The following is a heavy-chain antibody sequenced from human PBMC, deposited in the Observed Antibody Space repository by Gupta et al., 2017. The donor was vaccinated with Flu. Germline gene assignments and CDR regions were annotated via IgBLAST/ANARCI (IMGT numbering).Heavy chain of an antibody. V-gene: IGHV1-18*01. D-gene: IGHD1-7*01. Sequence: QVQLVQSGPEVKKPGASVKVSCKTSGFTFTDYGLNWVRQAPGQGLEWMGWISGFNGNTKYAQKFQGRITMSADTSTTTAYMELRSLASYDTAVYFCARANWNYGGWFDPWGQGTLVTVSS. J-gene: IGHJ5*02. CDR3: ARANWNYGGWFDP. CDR2: ISGFNGNT. CDR1: GFTFTDYG.